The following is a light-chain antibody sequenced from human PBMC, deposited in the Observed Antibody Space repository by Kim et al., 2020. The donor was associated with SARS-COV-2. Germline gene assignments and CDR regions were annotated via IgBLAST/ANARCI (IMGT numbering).Light chain of an antibody. CDR1: QSVLYNSNNKNY. V-gene: IGKV4-1*01. J-gene: IGKJ4*01. Sequence: ATINCKSRQSVLYNSNNKNYLAWYQQKPGQPPKLLIYWASTRESGVPDRFSGSGSATDFTLAISSLQAEDVAVYYCQQYYSTPLTFGGGTKVDIK. CDR3: QQYYSTPLT. CDR2: WAS.